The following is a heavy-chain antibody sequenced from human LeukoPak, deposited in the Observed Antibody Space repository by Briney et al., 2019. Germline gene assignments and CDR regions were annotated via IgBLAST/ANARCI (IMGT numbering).Heavy chain of an antibody. CDR3: ARGTAPRSQNDAFDI. Sequence: ETLSLTCAVYGGSFSGYYWSWIRQPPGRGLEWIGEINHSGSTNYNPSLKSRGTISVDTSKNQFSPKLSSVTAADTAVYYCARGTAPRSQNDAFDIWGQGTMVTVSS. V-gene: IGHV4-34*01. CDR2: INHSGST. CDR1: GGSFSGYY. J-gene: IGHJ3*02.